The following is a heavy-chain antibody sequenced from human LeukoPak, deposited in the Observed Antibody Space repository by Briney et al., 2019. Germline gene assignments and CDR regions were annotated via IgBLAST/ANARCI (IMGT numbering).Heavy chain of an antibody. J-gene: IGHJ4*02. V-gene: IGHV4-38-2*01. CDR3: ARGRGRQVGTRWHPDTHHDY. CDR2: IHYPGST. D-gene: IGHD6-13*01. Sequence: SETLSLTCAASGFSISSGFFWGWIRRPPGKGLEWVGTIHYPGSTYYNPSLSSRLTISMDTSKNHFSLKLSSVTAADTALYFCARGRGRQVGTRWHPDTHHDYWGQGILVTVSS. CDR1: GFSISSGFF.